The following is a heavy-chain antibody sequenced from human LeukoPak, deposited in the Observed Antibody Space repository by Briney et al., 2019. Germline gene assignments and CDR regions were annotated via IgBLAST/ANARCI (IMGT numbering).Heavy chain of an antibody. Sequence: GGSLRLSCAGSGFTFRSYAMSWVRQSPVKGLEWVSAISDSGDGTYYADSVRARFTISRDNSKNTVYLEMSSLRAEDTAVYYCVREVSAWPKNWFDPWGQGTLVTVSS. CDR3: VREVSAWPKNWFDP. V-gene: IGHV3-23*01. CDR2: ISDSGDGT. D-gene: IGHD3-3*01. J-gene: IGHJ5*02. CDR1: GFTFRSYA.